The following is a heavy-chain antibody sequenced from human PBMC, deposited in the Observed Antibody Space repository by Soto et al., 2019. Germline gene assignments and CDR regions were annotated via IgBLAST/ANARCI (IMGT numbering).Heavy chain of an antibody. Sequence: VSCKSSGGTFSSYTISCLRQSPGQGLEWMGRIIPILGIANYAQKFQGRVTITADKSTSTAYMELSSLRSEDTAVYYCAGSIDYDFWSGYAFDIWGQGTMLTVSS. CDR1: GGTFSSYT. CDR2: IIPILGIA. D-gene: IGHD3-3*01. J-gene: IGHJ3*02. CDR3: AGSIDYDFWSGYAFDI. V-gene: IGHV1-69*02.